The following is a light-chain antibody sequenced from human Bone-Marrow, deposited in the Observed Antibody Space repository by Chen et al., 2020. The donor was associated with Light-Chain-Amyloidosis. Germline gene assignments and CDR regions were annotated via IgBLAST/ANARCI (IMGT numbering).Light chain of an antibody. V-gene: IGLV3-25*03. CDR3: QSADSSGTYEVI. J-gene: IGLJ2*01. Sequence: SYELTQPPSVSVSPGQTARITCSGDDLRTKYAYWYQQKPGQAPVLVIHRDTERPSGISERFSGSSSGTKATLTISGVQAEDEADYHCQSADSSGTYEVIFGGGTKLTVL. CDR1: DLRTKY. CDR2: RDT.